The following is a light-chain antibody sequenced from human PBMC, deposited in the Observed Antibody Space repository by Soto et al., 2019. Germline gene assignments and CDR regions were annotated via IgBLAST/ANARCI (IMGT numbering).Light chain of an antibody. V-gene: IGLV1-40*01. CDR1: SSNIGAGYD. CDR2: GNT. Sequence: QSVLTQPPSVSGAPGQRVTISCTGSSSNIGAGYDVHWYQHLPGTAPKLLIYGNTNRPSGVPDRFSGSKSGTSVSLAITGLQAEDEADYYCQAYDSSLSGFYVFGTGTKVTVL. CDR3: QAYDSSLSGFYV. J-gene: IGLJ1*01.